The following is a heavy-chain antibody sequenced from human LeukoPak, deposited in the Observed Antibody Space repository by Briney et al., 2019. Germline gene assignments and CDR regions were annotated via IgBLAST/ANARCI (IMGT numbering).Heavy chain of an antibody. CDR3: ARGVSRGYSYGRYYMDV. V-gene: IGHV4-39*07. CDR2: IFYSGST. CDR1: SGSISTSNYY. J-gene: IGHJ6*03. D-gene: IGHD5-18*01. Sequence: PSETLSLTCTVSSGSISTSNYYWGWVRQPPGKALEWIGNIFYSGSTYYSPSLKSRVTMSLDTSKNQISLKLSSVTAADTAVYYCARGVSRGYSYGRYYMDVWGKGTTVTVSS.